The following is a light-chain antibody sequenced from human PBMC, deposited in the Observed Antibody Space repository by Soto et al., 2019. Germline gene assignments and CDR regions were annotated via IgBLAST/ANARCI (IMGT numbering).Light chain of an antibody. CDR1: QEISNH. Sequence: DIQMTQSPSSLSASVGDRVTITCRASQEISNHLAWFQQKPGKPPKSLIYDASSLQSGVPSKFSGSGSGTDFTLTISGLQTEDFATYYCQQYHNYPVTFGGGTKVEIK. CDR2: DAS. V-gene: IGKV1-16*02. J-gene: IGKJ4*01. CDR3: QQYHNYPVT.